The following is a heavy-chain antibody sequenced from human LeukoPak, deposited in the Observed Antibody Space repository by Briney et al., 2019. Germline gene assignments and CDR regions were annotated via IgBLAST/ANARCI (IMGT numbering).Heavy chain of an antibody. Sequence: GASVKVSCKASGGTFSSYAISWVRQAPGQGLEWMGRIIPIFGTANYAQKFQGRVTITTDESTSTAYMELSSLRSEDTAVYYCASGEPNWNYVLMDVWGKGTTVTLSS. D-gene: IGHD1-7*01. CDR2: IIPIFGTA. V-gene: IGHV1-69*05. CDR3: ASGEPNWNYVLMDV. J-gene: IGHJ6*03. CDR1: GGTFSSYA.